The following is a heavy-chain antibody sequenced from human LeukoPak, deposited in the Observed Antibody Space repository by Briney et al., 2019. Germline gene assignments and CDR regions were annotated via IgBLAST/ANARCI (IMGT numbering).Heavy chain of an antibody. Sequence: SETLSLTCAVYGGSFSGYYWSWIRQPPGKGLEWIGEINHSGSTSYNPSLKSRVTISVDTSKNQFSLKLSSVTAADTAVYYCASRKGVTTVPPYDYWGQGTLVTVSS. CDR3: ASRKGVTTVPPYDY. CDR2: INHSGST. J-gene: IGHJ4*02. D-gene: IGHD4-17*01. CDR1: GGSFSGYY. V-gene: IGHV4-34*01.